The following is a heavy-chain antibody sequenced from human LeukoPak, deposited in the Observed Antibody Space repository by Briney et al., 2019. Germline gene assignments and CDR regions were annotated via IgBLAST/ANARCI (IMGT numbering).Heavy chain of an antibody. V-gene: IGHV3-23*01. D-gene: IGHD6-19*01. CDR2: INGSGGNT. J-gene: IGHJ4*02. Sequence: SGGSLRLSCVASGFTFCSYAMSWLRQAPGKGLEWFSAINGSGGNTYFADSVKGRFTISRDNSKNTLYLQMNSLRAEDTAVYYCAKGPWLAYPYYFDYWGQGTLVTVSS. CDR1: GFTFCSYA. CDR3: AKGPWLAYPYYFDY.